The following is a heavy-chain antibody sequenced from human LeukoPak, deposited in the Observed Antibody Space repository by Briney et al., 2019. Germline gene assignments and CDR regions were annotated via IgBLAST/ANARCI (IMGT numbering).Heavy chain of an antibody. D-gene: IGHD4-17*01. V-gene: IGHV4-59*08. CDR1: GGSISSYY. J-gene: IGHJ4*02. CDR2: IYYSGST. CDR3: ARQPGQGVTTGAFPFDY. Sequence: SSETLSLTCTVSGGSISSYYWSWIRQPPGKGLEWIGYIYYSGSTNYNPSLKSRVTISVDTSKNQFSLKLSSVTAADTAVYCCARQPGQGVTTGAFPFDYWGQGTLVTVSS.